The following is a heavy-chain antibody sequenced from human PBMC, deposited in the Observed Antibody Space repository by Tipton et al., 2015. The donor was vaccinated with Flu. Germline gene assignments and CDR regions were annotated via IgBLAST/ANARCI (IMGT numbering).Heavy chain of an antibody. Sequence: QVQLVQSGPEVKKPGSSVKVSCKASGGTFRSYGINWVRQAPGQGLKWMGRIIPIFGANYAQDFQGRVTITADESTNTAYLELSSLDSEDTAVYYCARPVGRGCVNYGLDVWGQGTTVTVSS. CDR1: GGTFRSYG. CDR3: ARPVGRGCVNYGLDV. CDR2: IIPIFGA. D-gene: IGHD3-10*01. V-gene: IGHV1-69*18. J-gene: IGHJ6*02.